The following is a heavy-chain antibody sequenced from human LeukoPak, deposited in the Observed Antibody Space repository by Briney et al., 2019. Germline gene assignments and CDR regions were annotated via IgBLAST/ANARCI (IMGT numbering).Heavy chain of an antibody. CDR2: ISSDGSNK. CDR1: GFSFSTLA. CDR3: ARVSAGFDY. V-gene: IGHV3-30*04. Sequence: GRSLRLSCAASGFSFSTLAMHWVRQAPGKGLEWVTLISSDGSNKYYADSVRGRFTISRDNSKNTLYLQMNSLRLDETAVYYCARVSAGFDYWGQGALVTVSS. J-gene: IGHJ4*02.